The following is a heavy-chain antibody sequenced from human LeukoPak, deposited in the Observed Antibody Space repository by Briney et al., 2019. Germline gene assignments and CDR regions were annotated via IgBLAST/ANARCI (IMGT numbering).Heavy chain of an antibody. CDR3: ARLTTIAGLSFDY. Sequence: GGSLRLSCAASGFTFSSYWMSWVRQAPGKGLEWVANIRQDGSEKYYVDSVKGRFTISRDNAKNSLYLQMNSLRAEDTAVYYCARLTTIAGLSFDYWGQGTLVTVSS. V-gene: IGHV3-7*01. J-gene: IGHJ4*02. D-gene: IGHD4/OR15-4a*01. CDR1: GFTFSSYW. CDR2: IRQDGSEK.